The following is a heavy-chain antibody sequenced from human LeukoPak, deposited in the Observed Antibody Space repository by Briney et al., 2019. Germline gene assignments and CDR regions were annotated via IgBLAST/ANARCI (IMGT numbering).Heavy chain of an antibody. CDR2: INPNRGGT. Sequence: ASVKVSCKASGYTFTGYYMHWVRQAPGQGLEWMGWINPNRGGTNYAQKFQGRVTMTRDTSISTAYMELSRLRSDDTAVYYCARDSSYSSSYDYWGQGTLVTVSS. CDR1: GYTFTGYY. D-gene: IGHD6-6*01. J-gene: IGHJ4*02. V-gene: IGHV1-2*02. CDR3: ARDSSYSSSYDY.